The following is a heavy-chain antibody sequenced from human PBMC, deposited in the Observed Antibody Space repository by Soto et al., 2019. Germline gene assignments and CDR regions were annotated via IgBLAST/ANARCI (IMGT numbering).Heavy chain of an antibody. J-gene: IGHJ5*01. CDR3: ARIPVAPYITYCFDP. CDR2: IYYSGNT. CDR1: GDSVTSGDYY. V-gene: IGHV4-61*08. Sequence: PSETLSLTCTVSGDSVTSGDYYWSWIRQPPGKGLEWIGYIYYSGNTNYSPSLKSRVAISLDTSHNQFSLKLSSVTAADTAVYFCARIPVAPYITYCFDPWGQGTFVTLSS. D-gene: IGHD1-20*01.